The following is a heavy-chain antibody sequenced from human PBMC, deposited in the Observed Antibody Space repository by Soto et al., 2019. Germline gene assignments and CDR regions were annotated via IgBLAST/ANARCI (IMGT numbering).Heavy chain of an antibody. J-gene: IGHJ4*02. CDR3: AKSEGVGGYSYGYYFDY. V-gene: IGHV3-23*01. CDR2: ISGSGGST. Sequence: PVGSLRLSCAASGFTFSSYAMSWVRQAPGKGLEWVSAISGSGGSTYYADSVEGRFTISRDNSKNTLYLQMNSLRAEDTAVYYCAKSEGVGGYSYGYYFDYWGQGTLVTVSS. D-gene: IGHD5-18*01. CDR1: GFTFSSYA.